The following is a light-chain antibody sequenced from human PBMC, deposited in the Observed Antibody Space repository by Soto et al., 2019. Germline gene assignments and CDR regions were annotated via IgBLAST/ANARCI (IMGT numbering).Light chain of an antibody. CDR3: QQYGRSPRA. CDR1: QSVSNDY. V-gene: IGKV3-20*01. J-gene: IGKJ1*01. CDR2: GAS. Sequence: EIVLTQSPGTLSLSPGERATLSCRASQSVSNDYLAWYQQKPGQAPRLLIFGASTRATGIPDRFSGSGSGTDFTLTIRRLEPEDLAVYYCQQYGRSPRAFGRGTKVEIK.